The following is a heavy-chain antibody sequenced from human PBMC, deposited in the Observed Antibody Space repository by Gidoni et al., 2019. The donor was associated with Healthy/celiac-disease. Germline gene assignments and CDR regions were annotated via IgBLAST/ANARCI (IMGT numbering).Heavy chain of an antibody. V-gene: IGHV3-23*01. Sequence: EVQLLESGGGLVQPGGSLSLSCAASGFTFSSYAMSWVRQAPGKGREWVAAISGSGGSKYYADSGKGRFTISRDNSKNTLYLQMNSLRAEDTAVYYCAKDMRWLVLEWYFDLWGRGTLVTVSS. D-gene: IGHD6-19*01. CDR3: AKDMRWLVLEWYFDL. CDR2: ISGSGGSK. J-gene: IGHJ2*01. CDR1: GFTFSSYA.